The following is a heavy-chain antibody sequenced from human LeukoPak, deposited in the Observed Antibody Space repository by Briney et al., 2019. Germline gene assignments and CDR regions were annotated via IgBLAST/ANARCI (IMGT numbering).Heavy chain of an antibody. Sequence: ASVKVSCKASGYTFTGYYMHWVRQAPGQGLEWMGRINPNSGGTNYAQKVQGRVTMTRDTSISTAYMELSRLKSDDTAVYYCARDSGDYDSSGYLYYLDYWGQGTLVTVSS. V-gene: IGHV1-2*06. CDR1: GYTFTGYY. D-gene: IGHD3-22*01. J-gene: IGHJ4*02. CDR2: INPNSGGT. CDR3: ARDSGDYDSSGYLYYLDY.